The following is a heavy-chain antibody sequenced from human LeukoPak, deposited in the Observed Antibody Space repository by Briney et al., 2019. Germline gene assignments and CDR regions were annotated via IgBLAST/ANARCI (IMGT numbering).Heavy chain of an antibody. CDR1: GFTFSNYA. D-gene: IGHD6-19*01. Sequence: GGSLRLSCAASGFTFSNYAMSWVRQAPGKGLVWVARINSDGSTTTYADSVKGRFTISRDNAKNTLYLQMNSLRAEDTAVFYCARAVAGPSHLDYWGQGTLVTVSS. J-gene: IGHJ4*02. V-gene: IGHV3-74*01. CDR2: INSDGSTT. CDR3: ARAVAGPSHLDY.